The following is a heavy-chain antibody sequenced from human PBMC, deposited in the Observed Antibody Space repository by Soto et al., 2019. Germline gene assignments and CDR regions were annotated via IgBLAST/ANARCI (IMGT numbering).Heavy chain of an antibody. J-gene: IGHJ4*02. CDR1: GYTFISYD. CDR3: ARGDCYIFDY. D-gene: IGHD2-21*01. Sequence: QVQLVQSGAEVKKPGASVKVSCKASGYTFISYDINWVRQATGQGLEWMGWMNPNTGDTGYAQKFQGRVTMTRTTSINTANLELSSLRSDDTAVYFCARGDCYIFDYWGQGTLVTVSS. V-gene: IGHV1-8*01. CDR2: MNPNTGDT.